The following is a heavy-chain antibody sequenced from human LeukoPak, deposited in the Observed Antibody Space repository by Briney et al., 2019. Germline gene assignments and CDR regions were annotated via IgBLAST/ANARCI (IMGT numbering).Heavy chain of an antibody. CDR2: IYPGDSDT. J-gene: IGHJ5*02. D-gene: IGHD5-18*01. V-gene: IGHV5-51*01. Sequence: GESLKISCKGSGYSFTNYWIGWGRPMPGKGPEWMGIIYPGDSDTRYSPSFQGQVTISADKSISTAYLQWSSLKASDTAMYYCARHLRLWQNWFDPWGQGTLVTVSS. CDR3: ARHLRLWQNWFDP. CDR1: GYSFTNYW.